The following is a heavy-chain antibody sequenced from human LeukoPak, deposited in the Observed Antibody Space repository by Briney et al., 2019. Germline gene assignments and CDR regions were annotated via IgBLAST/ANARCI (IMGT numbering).Heavy chain of an antibody. CDR3: ATFNGYSSNFYKY. CDR2: IQSKTDGGTT. J-gene: IGHJ4*02. D-gene: IGHD6-13*01. CDR1: GFTFSSYS. V-gene: IGHV3-15*01. Sequence: TSGGSLRLSCAASGFTFSSYSMNWVRQAPGKGLEWVGRIQSKTDGGTTDYAAPVKGRFTISRDDSKNTLYLQMNSLKTEDTAVYYCATFNGYSSNFYKYWGQGTLVTVSS.